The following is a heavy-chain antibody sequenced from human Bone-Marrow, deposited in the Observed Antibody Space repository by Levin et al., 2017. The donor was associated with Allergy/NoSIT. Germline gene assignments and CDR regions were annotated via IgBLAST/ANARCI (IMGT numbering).Heavy chain of an antibody. CDR1: GYTFTSYG. Sequence: GESLKISCKASGYTFTSYGISWVRQAPGQGLEWMGWISAYNGNTNYAQKLQGRVTMTTDTSTSTAYMELRSLRSDDTAVYYCARGTRYYYDSQDAFDSWGQGTMVTVSS. J-gene: IGHJ3*02. V-gene: IGHV1-18*01. CDR3: ARGTRYYYDSQDAFDS. D-gene: IGHD3-22*01. CDR2: ISAYNGNT.